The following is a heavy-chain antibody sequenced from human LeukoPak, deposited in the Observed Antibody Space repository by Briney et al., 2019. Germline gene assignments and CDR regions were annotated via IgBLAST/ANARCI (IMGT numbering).Heavy chain of an antibody. CDR1: GYTFTSYY. Sequence: GASVKVSCKASGYTFTSYYMHWVRQAPGQGLEWMGIINPSGGSTSYAQKFQGRVTMTTDTSTSTADMELRSLRSDDTAVYYCARDFSGVRGIAVAGTVPFGYWGQGTLVTVSS. CDR3: ARDFSGVRGIAVAGTVPFGY. CDR2: INPSGGST. J-gene: IGHJ4*02. D-gene: IGHD6-19*01. V-gene: IGHV1-46*01.